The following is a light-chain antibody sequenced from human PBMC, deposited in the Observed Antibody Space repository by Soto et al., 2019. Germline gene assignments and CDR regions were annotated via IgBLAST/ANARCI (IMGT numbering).Light chain of an antibody. J-gene: IGKJ2*01. Sequence: IALTQSPGTLSLSPGERATLSCRASQRVSSNYVAWYQHKPDQAPRLLIHGASIRATGIPDRFSGSGSGTDFTLTISRLEPEDFAVYYCHQYGTLPYAFGQGTKLQIK. CDR1: QRVSSNY. V-gene: IGKV3-20*01. CDR2: GAS. CDR3: HQYGTLPYA.